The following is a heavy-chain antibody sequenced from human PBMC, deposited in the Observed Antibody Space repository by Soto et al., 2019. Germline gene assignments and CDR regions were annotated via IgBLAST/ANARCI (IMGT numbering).Heavy chain of an antibody. D-gene: IGHD3-22*01. J-gene: IGHJ4*02. CDR3: AREGLYGSSGYYPYYFDY. Sequence: GGSLRLSCAASGLDFSRYSMNWVRQAPGKGLEWAAYISSSGSTISYSDSVKGRFTISRDNDKNSLYLQMNSLREEDTAVYFCAREGLYGSSGYYPYYFDYWGLGTLVTVSS. V-gene: IGHV3-48*02. CDR2: ISSSGSTI. CDR1: GLDFSRYS.